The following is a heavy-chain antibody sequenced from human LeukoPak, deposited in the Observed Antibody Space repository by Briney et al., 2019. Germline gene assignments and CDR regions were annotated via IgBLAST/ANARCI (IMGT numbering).Heavy chain of an antibody. J-gene: IGHJ4*02. CDR1: GFLYRRSP. CDR2: ISGSGGST. CDR3: AKDHADWNAYYFDY. D-gene: IGHD1-1*01. V-gene: IGHV3-23*01. Sequence: GGPLSLFCAAWGFLYRRSPNLGLRGARGGGVEWLSAISGSGGSTYYADSVKGRFTISRDNSKNTLYLQMNSLRAEDTALYFCAKDHADWNAYYFDYWGQGTPVTVSS.